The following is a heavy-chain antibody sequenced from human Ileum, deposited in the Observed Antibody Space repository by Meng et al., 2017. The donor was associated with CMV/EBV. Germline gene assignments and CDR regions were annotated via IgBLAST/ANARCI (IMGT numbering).Heavy chain of an antibody. CDR1: GYTFTGYY. CDR2: INPNTGTT. V-gene: IGHV1-2*02. Sequence: QVPLVQSGAEVKKPGASVKVSCNASGYTFTGYYLHWVRQAPGQGLEWMAWINPNTGTTDYAQKFRGRVTMTRDTSISTAYMELSSLKSDDTAVYYCARGGGAADYWGQGTLVTVSS. CDR3: ARGGGAADY. D-gene: IGHD1-26*01. J-gene: IGHJ4*02.